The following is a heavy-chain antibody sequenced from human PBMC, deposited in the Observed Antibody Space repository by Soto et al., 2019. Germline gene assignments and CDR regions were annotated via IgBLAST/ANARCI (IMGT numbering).Heavy chain of an antibody. V-gene: IGHV3-23*01. CDR2: ISGSGGST. D-gene: IGHD3-16*01. J-gene: IGHJ4*02. Sequence: GSLRLSCAASGFTFSSYAMSWVRQAPGKGLEWVSAISGSGGSTYYADSVKGRFTISRDNSKNTLYLQMNSLRAEDTAVYYCAKDFTSDYDYIWGSYWPSLNYWGQGTLVTVSS. CDR3: AKDFTSDYDYIWGSYWPSLNY. CDR1: GFTFSSYA.